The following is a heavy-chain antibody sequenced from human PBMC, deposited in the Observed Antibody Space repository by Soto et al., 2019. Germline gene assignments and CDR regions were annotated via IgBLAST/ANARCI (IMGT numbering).Heavy chain of an antibody. D-gene: IGHD3-10*01. CDR2: ISGSGGST. CDR3: AKTPNYYGSGSYGDV. J-gene: IGHJ6*02. Sequence: GGSLRLSCAASGFTFSSYAMSWVRQAPGKGLEWVSAISGSGGSTYYADSVRGRFTISRDNSKNTLYLQMNSLRAEDTAVYYCAKTPNYYGSGSYGDVWGQGTTVTVSS. CDR1: GFTFSSYA. V-gene: IGHV3-23*01.